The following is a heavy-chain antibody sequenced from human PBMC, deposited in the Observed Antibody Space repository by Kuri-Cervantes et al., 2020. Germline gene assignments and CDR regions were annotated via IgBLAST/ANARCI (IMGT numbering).Heavy chain of an antibody. CDR3: ARTSSGYYQYSYYHMDV. D-gene: IGHD3-22*01. V-gene: IGHV4-61*01. CDR2: IYYSGST. CDR1: GGSVSSGSYY. Sequence: SETLSLTCTVSGGSVSSGSYYWSWIRQPPGKGLEWIGYIYYSGSTNYNPSLKSRVTISVDTSKNQFSLKVNSVTAADTAVYYCARTSSGYYQYSYYHMDVWGKGATVTVSS. J-gene: IGHJ6*03.